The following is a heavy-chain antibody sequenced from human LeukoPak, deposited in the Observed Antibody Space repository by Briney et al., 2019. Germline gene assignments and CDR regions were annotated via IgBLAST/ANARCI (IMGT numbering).Heavy chain of an antibody. CDR3: ARDIEGSLNGEYYFDY. CDR2: INPNSGGT. CDR1: GYTFTGYY. Sequence: GASVKVSCKASGYTFTGYYMHWVRQAPGQGLEWMGWINPNSGGTNYAQKFQGWVTMTRDTSISTAYMELSRLRSDDTAVYYCARDIEGSLNGEYYFDYWGQGTLVTVSS. V-gene: IGHV1-2*04. J-gene: IGHJ4*02. D-gene: IGHD3-10*01.